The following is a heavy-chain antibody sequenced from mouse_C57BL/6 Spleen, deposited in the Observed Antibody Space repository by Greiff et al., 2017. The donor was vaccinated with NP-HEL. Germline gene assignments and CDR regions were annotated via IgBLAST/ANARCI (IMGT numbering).Heavy chain of an antibody. CDR3: ARETAPSWFAY. V-gene: IGHV1-54*01. J-gene: IGHJ3*01. Sequence: QVQLKESGAELVRPGTSVKVSCKASGYAFTNYLIEWVKQRPGKGLEWIGVINPGSGGNNYNEKFKGKATLTADKSSSTAYMQLSSLTSEDSAVYFCARETAPSWFAYWGQGTLVTVSA. D-gene: IGHD3-2*01. CDR1: GYAFTNYL. CDR2: INPGSGGN.